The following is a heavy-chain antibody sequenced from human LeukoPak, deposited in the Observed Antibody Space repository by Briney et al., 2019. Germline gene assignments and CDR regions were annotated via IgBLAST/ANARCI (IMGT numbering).Heavy chain of an antibody. CDR1: GFTYCRCW. CDR3: AKDSRSLAAAGEVDY. Sequence: GGTLRLSCAASGFTYCRCWMSWATEAPGRGWVGGANINQHGSENFYVDSDKGGFTISRDNAKNSLYLQMNSLRAEETAVYYCAKDSRSLAAAGEVDYWGQGTLVTVSS. D-gene: IGHD6-13*01. J-gene: IGHJ4*02. V-gene: IGHV3-7*03. CDR2: INQHGSEN.